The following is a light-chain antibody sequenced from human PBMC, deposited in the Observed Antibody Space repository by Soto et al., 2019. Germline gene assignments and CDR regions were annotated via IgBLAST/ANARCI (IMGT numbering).Light chain of an antibody. Sequence: DIQLTQSPSFLSASVGDRVTITCRASQDISSYLAWYQQKPGKAPKLLIYEASTLQSGVPSRFSGSGSGTEFTLTISSLQPEDFATYYCQQLERYPTATFGGGTKVEIK. CDR2: EAS. V-gene: IGKV1-9*01. J-gene: IGKJ4*01. CDR3: QQLERYPTAT. CDR1: QDISSY.